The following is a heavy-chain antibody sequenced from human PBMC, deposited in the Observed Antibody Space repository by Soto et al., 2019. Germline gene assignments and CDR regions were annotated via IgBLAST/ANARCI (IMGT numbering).Heavy chain of an antibody. Sequence: DVQLVGSGGGLVQPGGSLRLSCVASGFPFSSYAMHWVRQAPGKGLEWISYINGASTTTFYADSVKGRFTVSRVNAKNSVYLQMSSLRHEDTAFYYSARDLSHWGQGMLVTVSS. J-gene: IGHJ4*02. CDR2: INGASTTT. CDR1: GFPFSSYA. V-gene: IGHV3-48*02. CDR3: ARDLSH.